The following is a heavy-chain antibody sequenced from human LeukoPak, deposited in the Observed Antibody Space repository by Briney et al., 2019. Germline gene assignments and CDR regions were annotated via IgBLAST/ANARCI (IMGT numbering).Heavy chain of an antibody. CDR3: AKDTPLCYFDY. CDR2: ISYDGSNK. V-gene: IGHV3-30-3*02. J-gene: IGHJ4*02. Sequence: GGSLRLSCAASGFTFSSYAMHWVRQAPGKGLEWVAVISYDGSNKYYADSVKGRFTISRDNSKNTLYLQMNSLRAEDTAVYYCAKDTPLCYFDYWGRGTLVTVSS. CDR1: GFTFSSYA. D-gene: IGHD3-16*01.